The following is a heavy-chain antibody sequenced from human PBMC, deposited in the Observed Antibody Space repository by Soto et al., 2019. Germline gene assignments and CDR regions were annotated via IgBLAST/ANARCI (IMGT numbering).Heavy chain of an antibody. CDR2: INSDGSST. J-gene: IGHJ6*03. D-gene: IGHD5-12*01. Sequence: GGPLRLSCAASEFIFSGDCMHWVRQVPGKGLVWVSRINSDGSSTTYADSVKGRFTISRDNAKNTLYLQMNSLRAEDTAVYYCARDRSGYDLGWWDYYYYYMEGWGKGTTVTVSS. CDR3: ARDRSGYDLGWWDYYYYYMEG. CDR1: EFIFSGDC. V-gene: IGHV3-74*01.